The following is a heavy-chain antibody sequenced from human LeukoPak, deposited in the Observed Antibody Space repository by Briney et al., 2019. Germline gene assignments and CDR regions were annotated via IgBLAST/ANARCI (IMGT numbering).Heavy chain of an antibody. D-gene: IGHD2-2*01. CDR2: IYPGDSDT. CDR1: GYSFTDYW. V-gene: IGHV5-51*01. Sequence: GESLKISCKASGYSFTDYWIGWVRQMPGKGLEWMGIIYPGDSDTRYSPSFQGQVTISADKSISTAYLQWSSLKASDTAMYYCARLPLLVVVPAPPTTPYGMDVWGQGTTVTVSS. J-gene: IGHJ6*02. CDR3: ARLPLLVVVPAPPTTPYGMDV.